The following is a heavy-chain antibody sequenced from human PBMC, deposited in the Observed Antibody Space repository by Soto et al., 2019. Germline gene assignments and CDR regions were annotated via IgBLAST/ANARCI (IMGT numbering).Heavy chain of an antibody. CDR1: GFTFSSYA. D-gene: IGHD2-8*01. Sequence: QVQLVESGGGVVQPGRSLRLSCAASGFTFSSYAMHWVRQAPGKGLEWVAVISYDGSNKYYADSVKGRFTISRDNSKNTPHLHMNSLRAEDTAVYYCARVMVRYDPYYYGMDVWGQGTTVTVSS. CDR3: ARVMVRYDPYYYGMDV. V-gene: IGHV3-30-3*01. CDR2: ISYDGSNK. J-gene: IGHJ6*02.